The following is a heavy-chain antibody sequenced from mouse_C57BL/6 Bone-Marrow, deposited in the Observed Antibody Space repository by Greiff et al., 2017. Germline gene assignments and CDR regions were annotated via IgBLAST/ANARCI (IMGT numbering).Heavy chain of an antibody. CDR3: ARGIYDGYSTSYYFDY. Sequence: VQLQQSGAELARPGASVKLSCKASGYTFTSYGIRWVKQRTGQGLEWIGEIYPRSGNTYYNEKFKGKATLTADKSSSPAYMELRSLTSEDSAVYCCARGIYDGYSTSYYFDYWGQGTTLTVSS. CDR1: GYTFTSYG. J-gene: IGHJ2*01. D-gene: IGHD2-3*01. V-gene: IGHV1-81*01. CDR2: IYPRSGNT.